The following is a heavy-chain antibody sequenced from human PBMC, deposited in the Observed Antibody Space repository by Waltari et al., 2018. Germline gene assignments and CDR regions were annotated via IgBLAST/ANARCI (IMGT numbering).Heavy chain of an antibody. CDR1: GGSISSYY. V-gene: IGHV4-59*01. CDR2: IYYSGST. Sequence: QVQLQESGPGLVKPSETLSLTCTVSGGSISSYYWSWIRQPPGKGLEWIGYIYYSGSTTYNPPLKSRVTIAVDTSKNQFSLKLSAVTAADTAVYYCARLAAAGTPDYWGQGTLVTVSS. J-gene: IGHJ4*02. D-gene: IGHD6-13*01. CDR3: ARLAAAGTPDY.